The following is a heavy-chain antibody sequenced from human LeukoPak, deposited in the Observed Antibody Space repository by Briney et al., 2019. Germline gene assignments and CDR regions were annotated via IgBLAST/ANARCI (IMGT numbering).Heavy chain of an antibody. J-gene: IGHJ4*02. D-gene: IGHD2-21*02. CDR1: GFTFSDYY. CDR2: ISGSGGST. CDR3: AKAERYCGGDCYPYYFDY. V-gene: IGHV3-23*01. Sequence: GGSLRLSCAASGFTFSDYYMSWIRQAPGKGLEWVSAISGSGGSTYYADSVKGRFTISRDNSKNTLYLQMNSLRAEDTAVYYCAKAERYCGGDCYPYYFDYWGQGTLVTVSS.